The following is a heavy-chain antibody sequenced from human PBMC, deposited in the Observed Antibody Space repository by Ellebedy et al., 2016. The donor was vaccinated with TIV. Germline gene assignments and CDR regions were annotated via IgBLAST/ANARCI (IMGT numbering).Heavy chain of an antibody. Sequence: PGGSLRLSCEASGFTFGDFYMSWIRQAPGKGLEWVSYIGTTHGDTDAADSVRGRFTLSRENAKNSLYLQMNSLRAEDTAVYYCARVPGAYYYYNGMDVWGQGTTVTVSS. V-gene: IGHV3-11*06. CDR3: ARVPGAYYYYNGMDV. CDR1: GFTFGDFY. D-gene: IGHD7-27*01. J-gene: IGHJ6*02. CDR2: IGTTHGDT.